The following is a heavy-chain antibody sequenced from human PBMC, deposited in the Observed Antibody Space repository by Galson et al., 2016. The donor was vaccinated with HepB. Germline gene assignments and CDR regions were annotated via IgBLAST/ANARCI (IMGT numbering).Heavy chain of an antibody. Sequence: SLRLSCAASGFTFGDSCMGWIRQAPGTGLEWVSHISPSSAYLEYEDSVKGRFSISRDNANNSLYHQMNSLRGEDTAVYFCARGGTRGILAWYLDLWGRGTLVTVSS. D-gene: IGHD1-1*01. CDR2: ISPSSAYL. V-gene: IGHV3-11*06. CDR1: GFTFGDSC. CDR3: ARGGTRGILAWYLDL. J-gene: IGHJ2*01.